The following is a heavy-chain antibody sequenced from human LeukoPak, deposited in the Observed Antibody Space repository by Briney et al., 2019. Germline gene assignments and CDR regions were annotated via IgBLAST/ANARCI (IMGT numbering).Heavy chain of an antibody. CDR2: IYHSGST. D-gene: IGHD2-2*01. V-gene: IGHV4-38-2*01. CDR3: ARNIVVVPTVTGAFDV. J-gene: IGHJ3*01. CDR1: SYSISSGYY. Sequence: SETLSLNCAVSSYSISSGYYWGWIRRPPGEGLGWIGSIYHSGSTYYNPPLKSRVTISVDTAKNQFSLKLSSVTAADTAMYCCARNIVVVPTVTGAFDVWGQGTMVTVSS.